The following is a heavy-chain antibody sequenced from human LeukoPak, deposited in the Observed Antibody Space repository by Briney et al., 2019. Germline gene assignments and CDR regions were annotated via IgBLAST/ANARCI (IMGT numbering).Heavy chain of an antibody. Sequence: GGSLRLSCAASGFTFSSYAMSWVRQAPGKGLEWVPAISGSGGSTYYADSVKGRFTISRDNSKNTLYLQMNSLRAEDTAVYYCASRRDGYSYYFDYWGQGTLVTVSS. J-gene: IGHJ4*02. CDR2: ISGSGGST. CDR3: ASRRDGYSYYFDY. V-gene: IGHV3-23*01. CDR1: GFTFSSYA. D-gene: IGHD5-24*01.